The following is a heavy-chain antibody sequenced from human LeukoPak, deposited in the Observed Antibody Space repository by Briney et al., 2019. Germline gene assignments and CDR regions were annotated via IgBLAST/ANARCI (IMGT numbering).Heavy chain of an antibody. CDR1: GGTFSSYA. CDR3: ARDYSNYGFDP. CDR2: IIPIFGIA. V-gene: IGHV1-69*04. J-gene: IGHJ5*02. Sequence: SVKVPCKASGGTFSSYAISWVRQAPGQGLEWMGRIIPIFGIANYAQKFQGRVTITADKSTSTAYMELSSLRSEDTAVYYCARDYSNYGFDPWGQGTLVTVSS. D-gene: IGHD4-11*01.